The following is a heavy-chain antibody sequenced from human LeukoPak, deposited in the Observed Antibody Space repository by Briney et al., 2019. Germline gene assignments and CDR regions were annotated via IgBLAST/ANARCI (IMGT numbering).Heavy chain of an antibody. CDR1: GFTFSSYA. D-gene: IGHD1-26*01. J-gene: IGHJ4*02. CDR3: AKEDPGATFDC. Sequence: GGSLRLSCAASGFTFSSYAMNGVRQAPGKGLEWVSGISSSGGTTYYADSVKGRFTISRDNSKNTLYLQMNSLRGEDTAVYYCAKEDPGATFDCWGQGTLVTVSS. CDR2: ISSSGGTT. V-gene: IGHV3-23*01.